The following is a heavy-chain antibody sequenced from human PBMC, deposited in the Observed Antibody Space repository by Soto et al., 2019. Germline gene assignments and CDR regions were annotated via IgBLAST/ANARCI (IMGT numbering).Heavy chain of an antibody. CDR2: INPNSGGT. CDR3: ARDLSPSIAALRGDYYYYGMDV. V-gene: IGHV1-2*02. D-gene: IGHD6-6*01. Sequence: GASVKVSCKASGYTFTGYYMHWLRQSPGQGLEWMGWINPNSGGTNYAQKFQGRVTMTRDTSISTAYMELSRLRSDDTAVYYCARDLSPSIAALRGDYYYYGMDVRGQGTTVTVSS. J-gene: IGHJ6*02. CDR1: GYTFTGYY.